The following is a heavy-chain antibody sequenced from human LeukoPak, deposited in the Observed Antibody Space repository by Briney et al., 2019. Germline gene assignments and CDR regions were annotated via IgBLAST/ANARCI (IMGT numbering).Heavy chain of an antibody. V-gene: IGHV3-48*01. J-gene: IGHJ4*02. CDR2: ISSSSSTI. CDR3: VRDRREAYSSGWSRDFDY. D-gene: IGHD6-25*01. Sequence: QSGGSLRLSCAASGFTFSSYSMNWVRQAPGKGLEWVSYISSSSSTIYYADSVKGRFTISRDNAKNSLYLQVNSLRAEDTAVYYCVRDRREAYSSGWSRDFDYWGQGTLVTVSS. CDR1: GFTFSSYS.